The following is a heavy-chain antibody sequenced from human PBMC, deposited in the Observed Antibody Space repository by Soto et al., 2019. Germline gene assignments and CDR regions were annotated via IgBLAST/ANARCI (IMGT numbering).Heavy chain of an antibody. D-gene: IGHD6-13*01. CDR3: ALGSWSGETFAI. V-gene: IGHV1-69*02. CDR2: IIPMLAIT. Sequence: QVQLVQSGAEVKKPGSSVKVSCKASGGTFNVYTIIWVRQAPGQGLEWMGRIIPMLAITNYAQRFQGRVTLTADTSTTTAYMELSSLTSEDTAGYYWALGSWSGETFAIWGQGTLVTVSS. J-gene: IGHJ3*02. CDR1: GGTFNVYT.